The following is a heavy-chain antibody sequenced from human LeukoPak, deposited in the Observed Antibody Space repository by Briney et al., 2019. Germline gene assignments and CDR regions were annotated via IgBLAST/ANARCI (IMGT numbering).Heavy chain of an antibody. CDR2: VYTSGST. V-gene: IGHV4-61*02. D-gene: IGHD2-21*02. Sequence: SETLSLTCTVSGGSIRSGRYYWSWIRQPAGKGLEWIGRVYTSGSTNYNPSLKSRVTISVDTSKNQFSLKLRSVTAADTAVYYCARINCGGDCRGYYYKYYMDVWGKGTTVTISS. CDR1: GGSIRSGRYY. CDR3: ARINCGGDCRGYYYKYYMDV. J-gene: IGHJ6*03.